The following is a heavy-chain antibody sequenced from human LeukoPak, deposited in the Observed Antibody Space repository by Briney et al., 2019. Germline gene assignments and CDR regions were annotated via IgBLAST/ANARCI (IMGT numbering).Heavy chain of an antibody. Sequence: ASVKVSCKASGYTFTSYDINWVRQAPGQGLEWMGWIIAYNGDINYAQKVQGRVTMTTDTSTSTAYMELRSLRSDDTAVYYCARLPYYGGWFDPWGQGTLVTVSS. V-gene: IGHV1-18*01. D-gene: IGHD3-3*01. J-gene: IGHJ5*02. CDR2: IIAYNGDI. CDR3: ARLPYYGGWFDP. CDR1: GYTFTSYD.